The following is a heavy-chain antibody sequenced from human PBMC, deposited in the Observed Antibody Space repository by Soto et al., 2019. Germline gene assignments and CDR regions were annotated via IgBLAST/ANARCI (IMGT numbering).Heavy chain of an antibody. J-gene: IGHJ4*02. Sequence: QVQLQESGPGLVKPSETLSLTCTVSGVSINGYYWSWIRQPPGKGLEWIGYIYYSGTTNYNPSLGSRVTMSVDTSTNQFSLKLNSVTAADTAVYYCEGGAVTRNDYWGQGTLVTVSS. V-gene: IGHV4-59*08. D-gene: IGHD4-17*01. CDR2: IYYSGTT. CDR1: GVSINGYY. CDR3: EGGAVTRNDY.